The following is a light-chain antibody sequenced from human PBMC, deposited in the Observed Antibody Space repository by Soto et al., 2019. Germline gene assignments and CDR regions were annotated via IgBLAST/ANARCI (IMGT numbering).Light chain of an antibody. CDR3: SSYTSSSTRV. J-gene: IGLJ1*01. CDR2: DVN. CDR1: SSDVGGYNY. V-gene: IGLV2-14*01. Sequence: QSALTQPASVSGSPGQSITISCTGTSSDVGGYNYVSWYQQNPGKAPKLMIYDVNNRPSGVSYRFSGSKFGNTASLTISGLQAEDEADYYCSSYTSSSTRVFGTGTKLTVL.